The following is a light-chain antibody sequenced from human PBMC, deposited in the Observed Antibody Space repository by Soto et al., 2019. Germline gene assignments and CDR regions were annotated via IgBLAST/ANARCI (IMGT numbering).Light chain of an antibody. CDR3: QKYTRAPEP. CDR1: QAITNY. V-gene: IGKV1-27*01. CDR2: AAS. J-gene: IGKJ1*01. Sequence: DIQMTQSPSSLSASVGDRVTITCRASQAITNYLAWYQQKPGKVPKLLIYAASTLQSGVPSRFSGSGPGTDFTLTISSLQPEDVATYYCQKYTRAPEPVGQGIKVDI.